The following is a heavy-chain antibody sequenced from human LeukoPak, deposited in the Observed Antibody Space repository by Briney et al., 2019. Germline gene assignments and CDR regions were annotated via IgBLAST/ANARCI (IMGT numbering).Heavy chain of an antibody. D-gene: IGHD3-22*01. V-gene: IGHV3-21*01. J-gene: IGHJ4*02. CDR1: GFTFSSYS. CDR2: IRSSSSYI. CDR3: ARDIIRVGAYDSSGYPFDY. Sequence: GGSLRLSCAASGFTFSSYSMNWVRQAPGKGLEWVSSIRSSSSYIYYADSVKGRFTISRDNAKNSLYLQMNSLRAEDTAVYYCARDIIRVGAYDSSGYPFDYWGQGTLVTVSS.